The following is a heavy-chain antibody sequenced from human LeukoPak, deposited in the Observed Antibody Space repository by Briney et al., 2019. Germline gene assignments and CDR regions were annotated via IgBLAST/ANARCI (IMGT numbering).Heavy chain of an antibody. J-gene: IGHJ4*02. CDR3: AKDGSNYYGSVGYFDY. V-gene: IGHV3-30*02. CDR1: GFTFSSYG. Sequence: PGGSLRLSCAASGFTFSSYGMHWVRQAPGKGLEWVAFIRYDGSNKYYADSVKGRFTISRDNSKNTLYLQMNSLRAEDTAVYYCAKDGSNYYGSVGYFDYWGQGTLVTVSS. D-gene: IGHD3-10*01. CDR2: IRYDGSNK.